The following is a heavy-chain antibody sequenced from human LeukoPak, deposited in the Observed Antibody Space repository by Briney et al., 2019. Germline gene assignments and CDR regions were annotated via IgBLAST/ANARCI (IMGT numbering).Heavy chain of an antibody. CDR2: IKEDGNDK. Sequence: PGGSLRLSCATSAFTFSDYWMSWVRQTPGKGLEWVANIKEDGNDKYYVDSVKGRFTISRDNGKNSLYLQMNSLRAEDTAVYYCARGGHDYGDYGVWFDPWGQGTLVTVSS. CDR3: ARGGHDYGDYGVWFDP. V-gene: IGHV3-7*04. D-gene: IGHD4-17*01. J-gene: IGHJ5*02. CDR1: AFTFSDYW.